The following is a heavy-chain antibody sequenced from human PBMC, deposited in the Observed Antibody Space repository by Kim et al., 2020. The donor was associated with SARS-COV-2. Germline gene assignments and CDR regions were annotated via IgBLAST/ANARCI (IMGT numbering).Heavy chain of an antibody. V-gene: IGHV3-15*01. CDR1: GFTFNTAG. D-gene: IGHD3-22*01. J-gene: IGHJ4*02. CDR2: ILSREYGGTT. CDR3: TTGPGDGSGFWPGY. Sequence: GGSLRLSCAGSGFTFNTAGMRWVRQAPGKGPEWVGRILSREYGGTTDYDAPGKGRFTISKDDSNNTVYLQMNSLKDDATAVYYWTTGPGDGSGFWPGYGGRGTLAHPLL.